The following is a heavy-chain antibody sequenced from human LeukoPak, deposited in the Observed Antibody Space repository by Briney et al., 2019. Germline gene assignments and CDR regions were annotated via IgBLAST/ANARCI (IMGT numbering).Heavy chain of an antibody. V-gene: IGHV4-39*01. Sequence: SETLSLTCTVSGGSISSSSYYWGWIRQPPGKGLEWIGSIYYSGSTYYNPSLKSRVTISVDTSKNQFSLKLSSVTAADTAVYYCARGIPDWYFDLWGRGTLVTVFS. CDR2: IYYSGST. CDR3: ARGIPDWYFDL. J-gene: IGHJ2*01. CDR1: GGSISSSSYY.